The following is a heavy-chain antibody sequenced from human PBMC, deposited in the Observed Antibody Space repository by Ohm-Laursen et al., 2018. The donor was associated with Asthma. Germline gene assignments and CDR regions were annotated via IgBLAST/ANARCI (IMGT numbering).Heavy chain of an antibody. CDR3: ARSPEDSSGWSDY. Sequence: VSSVKVSCKASGYTFTSYDINWVRQATGQGLEWMGWMNPNSGNTGYAQKFQGRVTMTRNTSISTAYMELSSLRSEDTAVYYCARSPEDSSGWSDYWGQGTLVTVSS. CDR2: MNPNSGNT. V-gene: IGHV1-8*01. D-gene: IGHD6-19*01. CDR1: GYTFTSYD. J-gene: IGHJ4*02.